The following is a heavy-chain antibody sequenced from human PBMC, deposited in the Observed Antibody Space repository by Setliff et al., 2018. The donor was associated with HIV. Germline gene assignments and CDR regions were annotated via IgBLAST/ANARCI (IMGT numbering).Heavy chain of an antibody. V-gene: IGHV4-39*01. D-gene: IGHD5-12*01. J-gene: IGHJ4*02. CDR3: ARLGDSGYDFRGYFDY. Sequence: PSETLSLTCTVSGGSVSDTSYYWGWIRQPPGKGLEWLANVYYSGGTYYNPSLNSRVTISVDTSRNQFSLKLTSVTAADTALYFCARLGDSGYDFRGYFDYWGQGKLVTVLL. CDR2: VYYSGGT. CDR1: GGSVSDTSYY.